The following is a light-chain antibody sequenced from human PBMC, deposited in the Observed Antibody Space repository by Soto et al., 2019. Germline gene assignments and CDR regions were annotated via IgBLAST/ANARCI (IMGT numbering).Light chain of an antibody. Sequence: DFQMTQSPSSVSASVGDRVTITCRASQAINRWLAWYQQKPGKAPRLLIYSASTLQSGVPSRFSGSGSGTDFTLTISSLQPEDFATYYCLQASKFPLTFGGGTKVEIK. CDR3: LQASKFPLT. CDR1: QAINRW. CDR2: SAS. J-gene: IGKJ4*01. V-gene: IGKV1D-12*01.